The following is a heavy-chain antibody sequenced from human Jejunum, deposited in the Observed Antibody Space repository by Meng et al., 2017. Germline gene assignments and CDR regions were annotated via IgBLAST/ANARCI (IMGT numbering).Heavy chain of an antibody. V-gene: IGHV3-48*03. CDR2: IHSAGSPT. J-gene: IGHJ3*01. CDR3: ATPLYSNTWSGSYAFDV. D-gene: IGHD3-10*01. Sequence: GGSLRLSCAASGFTFSSYEMNWVRQAPGKGLEWISYIHSAGSPTYYADSVKGRFTISRDNAKNSACLQMNSLRGEDTAVYYCATPLYSNTWSGSYAFDVWGQGTLVTVSS. CDR1: GFTFSSYE.